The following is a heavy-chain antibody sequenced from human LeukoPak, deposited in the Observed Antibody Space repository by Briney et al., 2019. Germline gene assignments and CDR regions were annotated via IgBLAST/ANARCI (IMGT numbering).Heavy chain of an antibody. CDR1: GFTFSNYW. D-gene: IGHD6-13*01. J-gene: IGHJ4*02. CDR3: ATKAAAGVKNDY. CDR2: INSDGSST. Sequence: GGSLRLSCAASGFTFSNYWMHWVRQAPGKGLVWVSRINSDGSSTSYADSVKGRSTISRDNAKNTLYLQMNSLGAEDTAVYYCATKAAAGVKNDYWGQGTLVTVSS. V-gene: IGHV3-74*01.